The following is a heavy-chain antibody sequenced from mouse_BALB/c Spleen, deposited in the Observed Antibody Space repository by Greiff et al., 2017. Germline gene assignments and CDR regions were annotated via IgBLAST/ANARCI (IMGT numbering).Heavy chain of an antibody. Sequence: EVMLVESGPGLVKPSQSLSLTCTVTGYSITSDYAWNWIRQFPGNKLEWMGYISYSGSTSYNPSLKSRISITRDTSKNQFFLQLNSVTTEDTATYYCARWDDGYYNYAMDYWGQGTSVTVSA. CDR1: GYSITSDYA. D-gene: IGHD2-3*01. V-gene: IGHV3-2*02. CDR3: ARWDDGYYNYAMDY. CDR2: ISYSGST. J-gene: IGHJ4*01.